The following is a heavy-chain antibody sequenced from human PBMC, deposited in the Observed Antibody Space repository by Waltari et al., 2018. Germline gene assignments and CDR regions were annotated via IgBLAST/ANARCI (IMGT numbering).Heavy chain of an antibody. CDR1: GYNFDTYA. D-gene: IGHD5-12*01. V-gene: IGHV3-23*01. Sequence: LQSGGGLVQWGGSLRLSCAASGYNFDTYALIWRRQVPGKGRGWVAGLMASGVDEDYAVSGKGGFSISRDVSKKTLFWQMNSLRDEDTAVDYCAKDHKEGYNMGYYGCDVWGQGTTVTVSS. CDR2: LMASGVDE. J-gene: IGHJ6*02. CDR3: AKDHKEGYNMGYYGCDV.